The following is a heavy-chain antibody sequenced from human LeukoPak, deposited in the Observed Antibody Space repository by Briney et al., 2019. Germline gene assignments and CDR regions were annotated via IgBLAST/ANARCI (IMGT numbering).Heavy chain of an antibody. V-gene: IGHV3-23*01. Sequence: GGSLRLSCAASGFTFTTYAMHWVRQAPGKGLEWVSAISDSGSSTYYADSVKGRFTISRDNSKNTLYLQMNSLRAEDTAVYYCAKRRVGATFYYFDYWGQGTLVTVSS. CDR1: GFTFTTYA. CDR3: AKRRVGATFYYFDY. CDR2: ISDSGSST. J-gene: IGHJ4*02. D-gene: IGHD1-26*01.